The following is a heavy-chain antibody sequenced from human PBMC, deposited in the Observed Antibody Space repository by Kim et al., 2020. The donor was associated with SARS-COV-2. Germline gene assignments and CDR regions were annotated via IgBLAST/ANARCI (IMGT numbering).Heavy chain of an antibody. D-gene: IGHD1-26*01. CDR3: AKVEGGSYYYYYGMDV. CDR2: ISYDGSNK. J-gene: IGHJ6*02. CDR1: GFTFSSYG. V-gene: IGHV3-30*18. Sequence: GGSLRLSCAASGFTFSSYGMHWVRQAPGKGLEWVAVISYDGSNKYYADSVKGRFTISRDNSKNTLYLQMNSLRAEDTAVYYCAKVEGGSYYYYYGMDVWGQGTTVTVSS.